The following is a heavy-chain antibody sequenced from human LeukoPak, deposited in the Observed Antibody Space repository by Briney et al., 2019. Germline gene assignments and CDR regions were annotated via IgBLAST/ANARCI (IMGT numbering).Heavy chain of an antibody. Sequence: PSETLSLTCSVSGGSISSSSYYWGWIRQPPGKGLEWIGSMYSSGPTYYNPSLKSRVTISVDSSKNQFSLKLTSVTAADTAVYYFARGGSYTMVKNYWGQGTLVTVSS. CDR3: ARGGSYTMVKNY. V-gene: IGHV4-39*07. J-gene: IGHJ4*02. CDR2: MYSSGPT. D-gene: IGHD1-26*01. CDR1: GGSISSSSYY.